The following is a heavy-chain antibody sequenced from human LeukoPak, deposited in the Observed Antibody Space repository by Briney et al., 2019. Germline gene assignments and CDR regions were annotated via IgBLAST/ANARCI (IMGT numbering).Heavy chain of an antibody. D-gene: IGHD2-15*01. CDR3: ARDREYLSGGSCYVADY. Sequence: SVKVSCKASGGTFSRYAICWVRQAPGQGREWMGGIIPIFGTANYAQKFQSRVTITADESTSTAYMELSSLRSEDTAVYYCARDREYLSGGSCYVADYGGQGTLVTVSS. CDR2: IIPIFGTA. V-gene: IGHV1-69*13. CDR1: GGTFSRYA. J-gene: IGHJ4*02.